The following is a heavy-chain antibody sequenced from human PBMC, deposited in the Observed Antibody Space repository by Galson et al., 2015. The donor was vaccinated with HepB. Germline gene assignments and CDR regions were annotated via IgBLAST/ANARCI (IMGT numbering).Heavy chain of an antibody. CDR2: INPANGIT. CDR1: GYTFTTYV. Sequence: SVKVSCKASGYTFTTYVLHWVRQAPGQRLEWMGWINPANGITIQSQKFQGRVTITRDTSASTAYMELSSLRSEDTAVYYCARRSEYSDYWGQGTLVTVSS. V-gene: IGHV1-3*01. J-gene: IGHJ4*02. CDR3: ARRSEYSDY. D-gene: IGHD2/OR15-2a*01.